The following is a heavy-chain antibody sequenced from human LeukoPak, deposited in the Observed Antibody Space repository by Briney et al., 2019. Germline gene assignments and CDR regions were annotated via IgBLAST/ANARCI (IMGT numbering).Heavy chain of an antibody. CDR3: AKTVVVITFRFDS. D-gene: IGHD2-21*01. CDR2: ISWNSGNI. CDR1: GFTFDDYA. J-gene: IGHJ4*02. V-gene: IGHV3-9*01. Sequence: GGSLRLSCAASGFTFDDYAMHWVRQAPGKGLEWVSGISWNSGNIGYADSVKGRFTISRDNSKNTLDLQMNSLRAEDTAIYYCAKTVVVITFRFDSWGQGSLVTVSS.